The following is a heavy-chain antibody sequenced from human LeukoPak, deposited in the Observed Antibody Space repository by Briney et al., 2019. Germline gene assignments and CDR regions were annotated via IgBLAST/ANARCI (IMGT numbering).Heavy chain of an antibody. CDR2: INKDATTI. CDR3: AKDVELHIVGAFPQTSGGD. J-gene: IGHJ4*02. V-gene: IGHV3-74*01. D-gene: IGHD1-26*01. Sequence: GGSLRLSCAASGFTFNAYWMHWIRQAPGKGLVWVASINKDATTIRYADSVKGRFTISRDNSKNTLYLQMNSLRAEDTAVYYCAKDVELHIVGAFPQTSGGDWGQGTLVTVSS. CDR1: GFTFNAYW.